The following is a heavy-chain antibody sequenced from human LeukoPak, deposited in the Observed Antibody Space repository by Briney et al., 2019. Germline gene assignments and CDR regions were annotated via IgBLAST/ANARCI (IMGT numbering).Heavy chain of an antibody. Sequence: ASVKVSCKASGGTFSSYAISWVRQAPGQGLEWMGWINTNTGNPTYAQGFTGRFVFSLDTSVSTAYLQISSLKAEDTAVYYCARDLAIAAAGTRGDYWGQGTLVTVSS. CDR1: GGTFSSYA. V-gene: IGHV7-4-1*02. CDR2: INTNTGNP. J-gene: IGHJ4*02. D-gene: IGHD6-13*01. CDR3: ARDLAIAAAGTRGDY.